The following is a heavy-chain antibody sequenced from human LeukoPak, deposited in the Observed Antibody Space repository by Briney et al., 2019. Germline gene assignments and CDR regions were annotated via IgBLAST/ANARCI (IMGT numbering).Heavy chain of an antibody. D-gene: IGHD1-20*01. J-gene: IGHJ4*02. V-gene: IGHV4-39*01. CDR3: ARRGRYNWNDVALVDY. Sequence: SETLSLTCTVSGGSISSSSYYWGWIRQPPGKGLEWIGSIYYSGSTYYNPSLKSRVTISVDTSKNQFSLKLSSVTAADTAVYYCARRGRYNWNDVALVDYWGQGTLVTVSS. CDR1: GGSISSSSYY. CDR2: IYYSGST.